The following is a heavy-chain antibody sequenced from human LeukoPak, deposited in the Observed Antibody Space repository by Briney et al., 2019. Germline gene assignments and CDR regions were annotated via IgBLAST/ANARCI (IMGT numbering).Heavy chain of an antibody. CDR2: ISAYNGNT. V-gene: IGHV1-18*01. Sequence: ASVKVSCNASGYTFTSYGISWVRQAPGQGLEWMGWISAYNGNTNYAQKLQGRVTMTTDTSTSTAYMELRSLRSDDTAVYYCARHYYGSASYYWFDPWGQGTLVTVSS. CDR3: ARHYYGSASYYWFDP. D-gene: IGHD3-10*01. CDR1: GYTFTSYG. J-gene: IGHJ5*02.